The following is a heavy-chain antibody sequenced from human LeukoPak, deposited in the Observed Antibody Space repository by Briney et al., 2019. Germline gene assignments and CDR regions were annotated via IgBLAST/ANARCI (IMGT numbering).Heavy chain of an antibody. J-gene: IGHJ4*02. CDR1: GFTFSSYW. CDR3: ANAATGTSYFDY. V-gene: IGHV3-74*01. CDR2: INSDGSST. D-gene: IGHD1-1*01. Sequence: GGSLRLSCAASGFTFSSYWMHWVRQAPGKGLVWVSRINSDGSSTSYADSVKGRFTISRDNAKNTLYLQMNSLRAEDMAVYYCANAATGTSYFDYWGQGTLVTVSS.